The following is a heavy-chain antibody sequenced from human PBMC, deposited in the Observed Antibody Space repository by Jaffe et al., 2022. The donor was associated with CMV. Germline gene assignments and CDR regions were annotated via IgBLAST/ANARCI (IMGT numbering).Heavy chain of an antibody. J-gene: IGHJ5*02. CDR3: ARGHPDSGGNWFDP. D-gene: IGHD1-26*01. V-gene: IGHV3-13*01. Sequence: EVQLVESGGGLVQPGGSLRLSCAASGFTFSSYDMHWVRQATGKGLEWVSAIGTAGDTYYPGSVKGRFTISRENAKNSLYLQMNSLRAGDTAVYYCARGHPDSGGNWFDPWGQGTLVTVSS. CDR2: IGTAGDT. CDR1: GFTFSSYD.